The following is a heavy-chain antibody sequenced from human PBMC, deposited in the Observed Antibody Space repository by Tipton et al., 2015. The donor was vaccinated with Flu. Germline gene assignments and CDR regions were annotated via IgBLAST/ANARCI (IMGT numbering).Heavy chain of an antibody. Sequence: QLVQSRAVVKKPGGSLMISCKGSGYTFTSYWIAWVRQLPGKGLEWMGTIYPGDSETTYSPSFQGQVSISVDRSISTAYLQWSSLKASDSAMYYCARVFGMTSMDVWGQGTTVTVSS. J-gene: IGHJ6*02. CDR1: GYTFTSYW. CDR2: IYPGDSET. V-gene: IGHV5-51*01. D-gene: IGHD1-1*01. CDR3: ARVFGMTSMDV.